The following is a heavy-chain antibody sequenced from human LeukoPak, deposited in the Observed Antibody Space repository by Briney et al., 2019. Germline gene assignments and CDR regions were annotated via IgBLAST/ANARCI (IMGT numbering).Heavy chain of an antibody. CDR3: ARDAGRDSSGYYDFLSLYGMDV. CDR2: ISAYNGST. D-gene: IGHD3-22*01. Sequence: ASVKVSCKASGYTFTSYGISWVRQAPGQGLEWMGWISAYNGSTNYVQKLQGRVTMTTDTSTSTAYMELSSLRSEDTAVYYCARDAGRDSSGYYDFLSLYGMDVWGQGTTVTVSS. CDR1: GYTFTSYG. V-gene: IGHV1-18*01. J-gene: IGHJ6*02.